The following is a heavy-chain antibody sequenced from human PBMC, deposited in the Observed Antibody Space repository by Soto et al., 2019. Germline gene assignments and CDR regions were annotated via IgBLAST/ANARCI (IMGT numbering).Heavy chain of an antibody. J-gene: IGHJ5*02. Sequence: PGGSLRLSCAASGFTFSSYAMSCVRQAPGKGLEWFSAISGSGGSTYYADSVKGRFTISRDNPKNTLYLQMNNLRAEGTAMFYCAKDRGPYCSGGICYPPSWFDPWGQGTLVTVSS. CDR2: ISGSGGST. V-gene: IGHV3-23*01. D-gene: IGHD2-15*01. CDR1: GFTFSSYA. CDR3: AKDRGPYCSGGICYPPSWFDP.